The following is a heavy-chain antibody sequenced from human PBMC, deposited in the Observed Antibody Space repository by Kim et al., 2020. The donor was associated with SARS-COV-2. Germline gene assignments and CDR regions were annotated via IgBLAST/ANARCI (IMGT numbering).Heavy chain of an antibody. V-gene: IGHV3-21*01. Sequence: GGSLRLSCAASGFTFSTCTMNWVRQAPGKGLEWVSYISGSSIYIHYADSVKGRFTVSSDNAKNSLYLHLNSLRADDTAVYYCAKAYGGTIWGQGTTVTVS. CDR3: AKAYGGTI. CDR1: GFTFSTCT. D-gene: IGHD4-17*01. J-gene: IGHJ6*02. CDR2: ISGSSIYI.